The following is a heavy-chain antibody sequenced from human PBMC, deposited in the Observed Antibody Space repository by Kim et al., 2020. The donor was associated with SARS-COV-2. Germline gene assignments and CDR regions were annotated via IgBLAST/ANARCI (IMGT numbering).Heavy chain of an antibody. CDR1: GYTFTGYY. CDR2: INPNSGGT. D-gene: IGHD3-10*01. Sequence: ASVKVSCKPSGYTFTGYYMHWVRQAPGQGLEWMGWINPNSGGTNYAQKFQGRVTMTRYTSISTAYMELSRLRSDDTAVYYCARDQVPMVRGVRSAFDIWGQGTMVTVSS. CDR3: ARDQVPMVRGVRSAFDI. J-gene: IGHJ3*02. V-gene: IGHV1-2*02.